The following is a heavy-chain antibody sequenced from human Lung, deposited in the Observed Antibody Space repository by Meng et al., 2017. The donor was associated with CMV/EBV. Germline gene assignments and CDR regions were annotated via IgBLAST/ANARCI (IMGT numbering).Heavy chain of an antibody. V-gene: IGHV3-30*04. Sequence: GESXKISCAASGFPFSGHAMHWVRQAPGKGLEWVALMSYDGSKTFYADFVKGRFTISRDNSRNTLYLQMSGLRTDDTAVYYCAKPRSGFVVVPAAIDSWWHSTLVTVSS. CDR3: AKPRSGFVVVPAAIDS. CDR1: GFPFSGHA. J-gene: IGHJ5*01. CDR2: MSYDGSKT. D-gene: IGHD2-2*01.